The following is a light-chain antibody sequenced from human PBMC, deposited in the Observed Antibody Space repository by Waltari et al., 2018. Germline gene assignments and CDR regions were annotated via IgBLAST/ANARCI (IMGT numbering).Light chain of an antibody. J-gene: IGKJ2*01. CDR1: QSGLSDSSSKNY. CDR3: QQFYITPHT. CDR2: WAS. V-gene: IGKV4-1*01. Sequence: DIVMTQSPDMAVSLGERATVNCKSSQSGLSDSSSKNYLAWYQQKTGLPPKLLIYWASIREYGVPDRFSGSGSGTDFNLTIHSLQTEDVAVYFCQQFYITPHTFGQGTRLEIK.